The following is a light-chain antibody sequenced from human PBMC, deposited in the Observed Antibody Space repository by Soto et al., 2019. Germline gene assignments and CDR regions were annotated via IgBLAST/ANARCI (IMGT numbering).Light chain of an antibody. J-gene: IGLJ2*01. V-gene: IGLV1-44*01. Sequence: QSVLTQPPSAAGTPGQTIAISCSGGSSNIGSHTVNWYQQLPGPAPSLLIYSNTQRPSGVPDRFSGSKSGTSASRAISGLQSEYEGDHDCAAWEDSLNGVVFGGGTKVTVL. CDR1: SSNIGSHT. CDR3: AAWEDSLNGVV. CDR2: SNT.